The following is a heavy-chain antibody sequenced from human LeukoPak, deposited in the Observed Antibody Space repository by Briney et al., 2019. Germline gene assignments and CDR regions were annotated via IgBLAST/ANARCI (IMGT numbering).Heavy chain of an antibody. J-gene: IGHJ4*02. CDR2: IFYSGNP. D-gene: IGHD3-16*01. CDR1: GGSISSSSYY. V-gene: IGHV4-39*07. Sequence: SETLSLTCTVSGGSISSSSYYWDWIRQAPGKRLEWIGNIFYSGNPLYNPSLKSRVTISVDRSKNQFSLKLSSVTAADTAVYYCAREMITFGGVISNYWGQGTLVTVSS. CDR3: AREMITFGGVISNY.